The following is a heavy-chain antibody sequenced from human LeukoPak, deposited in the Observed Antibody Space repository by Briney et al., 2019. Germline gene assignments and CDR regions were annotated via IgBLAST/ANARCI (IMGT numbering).Heavy chain of an antibody. V-gene: IGHV4-34*01. CDR3: AREKQWLVNWYFDL. J-gene: IGHJ2*01. Sequence: PSETLSLTCAVYGGSFSGYYWSWIRQPPGKGLEWIGEINRSGSTNYNPSLKSRFTISVDTSKNQFSLQLNSVTPEDTAVYYCAREKQWLVNWYFDLWGRGTLVTVSS. D-gene: IGHD6-19*01. CDR2: INRSGST. CDR1: GGSFSGYY.